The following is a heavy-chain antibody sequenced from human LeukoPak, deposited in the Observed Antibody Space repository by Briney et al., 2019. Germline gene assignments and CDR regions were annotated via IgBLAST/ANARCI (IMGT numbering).Heavy chain of an antibody. V-gene: IGHV3-49*04. CDR3: TLTMIVVARSRFDY. J-gene: IGHJ4*02. Sequence: GGSLRLSCTASGFTFGEYCMSWVRQAPGKGLEWIGFIRSKGHGGTTEYAASVKGRFTISRDDSKSIAYLQLNSLKTEDTAVYYCTLTMIVVARSRFDYWGQGTLVTVSS. CDR1: GFTFGEYC. D-gene: IGHD3-22*01. CDR2: IRSKGHGGTT.